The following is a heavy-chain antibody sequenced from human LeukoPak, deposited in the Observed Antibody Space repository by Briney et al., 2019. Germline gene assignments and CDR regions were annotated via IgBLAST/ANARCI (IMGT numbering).Heavy chain of an antibody. J-gene: IGHJ4*02. CDR1: GFTFSSYA. V-gene: IGHV3-23*01. CDR2: ISGSGGST. Sequence: PGGSLRLSCAASGFTFSSYAMSWARQAPGEGLEWVSAISGSGGSTYYADSVKGRFTISRDNSKNTLYLQMNSLRAEDPAVCYCSKRPRGKWVVVPAAIQGFDYRGQGTLVTVSS. CDR3: SKRPRGKWVVVPAAIQGFDY. D-gene: IGHD2-2*02.